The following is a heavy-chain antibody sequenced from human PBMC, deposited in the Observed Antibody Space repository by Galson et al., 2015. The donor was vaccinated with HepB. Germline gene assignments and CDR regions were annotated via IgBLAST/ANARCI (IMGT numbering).Heavy chain of an antibody. V-gene: IGHV3-7*03. CDR2: IKQDGSEK. CDR3: ARVLGKDYYDSSGYPDY. CDR1: GFTFSSYW. Sequence: SLRLSCAASGFTFSSYWMSWVRQAPGKGLEWVANIKQDGSEKYYVDSVKGRFTISRDNAKNSLYLQMNSLRAEDTAVYYCARVLGKDYYDSSGYPDYWGQGTLVTVSS. J-gene: IGHJ4*02. D-gene: IGHD3-22*01.